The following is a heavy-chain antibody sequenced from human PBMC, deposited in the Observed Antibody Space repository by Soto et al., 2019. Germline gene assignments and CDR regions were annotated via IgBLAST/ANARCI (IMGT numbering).Heavy chain of an antibody. V-gene: IGHV4-4*02. CDR1: GGSISSSYW. CDR2: IYHSGST. J-gene: IGHJ3*02. CDR3: AIFRINIIVVGLEAFDI. D-gene: IGHD3-22*01. Sequence: SETLSLTCAVSGGSISSSYWWSWVRQPPGKGLEWIGEIYHSGSTNYNPSLKSRVTISVDKSKNQFSLKLSSVTAADTAVYYCAIFRINIIVVGLEAFDIWGQGTMVTDSS.